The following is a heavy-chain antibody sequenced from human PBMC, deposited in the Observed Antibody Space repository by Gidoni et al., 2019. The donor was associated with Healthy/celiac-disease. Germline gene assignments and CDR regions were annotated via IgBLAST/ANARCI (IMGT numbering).Heavy chain of an antibody. Sequence: EVQLVESGGGLVKPGGSLILSCAASGFTFSSYSMNWVRQAPGKGLEWVSSISSSSSYIYYADSVKGRFTISRDNAKNSLYLQMNSLRAEDTAVYYCARGAHDYGDYALDYWGQGTLVTVSS. CDR1: GFTFSSYS. J-gene: IGHJ4*02. V-gene: IGHV3-21*01. CDR2: ISSSSSYI. D-gene: IGHD4-17*01. CDR3: ARGAHDYGDYALDY.